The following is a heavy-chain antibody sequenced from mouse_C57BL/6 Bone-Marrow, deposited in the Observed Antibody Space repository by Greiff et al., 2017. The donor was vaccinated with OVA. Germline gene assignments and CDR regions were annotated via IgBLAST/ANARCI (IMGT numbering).Heavy chain of an antibody. V-gene: IGHV1-5*01. J-gene: IGHJ3*01. D-gene: IGHD1-1*01. CDR2: IHPGNSDT. CDR3: NATGAWFAY. CDR1: GYTFTSYW. Sequence: EVQLQQSGTVLVRPGASVKMSCKTSGYTFTSYWMHWVKQRPGQGLEWIGAIHPGNSDTSYNQKFKGKAKMTADTSASTAYMELSSLTDEDSAVYYCNATGAWFAYWGQGTLVTVSA.